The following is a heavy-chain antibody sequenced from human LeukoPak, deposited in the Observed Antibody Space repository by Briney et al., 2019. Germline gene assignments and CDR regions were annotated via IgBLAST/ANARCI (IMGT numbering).Heavy chain of an antibody. V-gene: IGHV4-31*03. D-gene: IGHD3-22*01. Sequence: SQTLSLTCTVSGGSISNGDYYWSWIRQHPGKGLKWIGCIYYSGSTYYNPSLKSRVTISVDTSKNQFSLKLNSVTAADTAVYYCARSTYYYDSSGYSFDYWGQGTLVAVSS. CDR2: IYYSGST. CDR1: GGSISNGDYY. J-gene: IGHJ4*02. CDR3: ARSTYYYDSSGYSFDY.